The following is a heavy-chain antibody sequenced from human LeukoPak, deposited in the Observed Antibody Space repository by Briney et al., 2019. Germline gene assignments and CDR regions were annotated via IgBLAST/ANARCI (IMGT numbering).Heavy chain of an antibody. V-gene: IGHV4-61*08. J-gene: IGHJ4*02. CDR2: IYYSGST. CDR1: GGSISSGGYS. D-gene: IGHD2-2*01. Sequence: PSETLSLTCAVSGGSISSGGYSWSWIRQPPGKGLEWIGYIYYSGSTNYNPSLKSRVTISVDTSKNQFSLKLSSVTAADTAVYYCARGLAVVVPAAMGPQRRASGYFDYWGQGTLVTVSS. CDR3: ARGLAVVVPAAMGPQRRASGYFDY.